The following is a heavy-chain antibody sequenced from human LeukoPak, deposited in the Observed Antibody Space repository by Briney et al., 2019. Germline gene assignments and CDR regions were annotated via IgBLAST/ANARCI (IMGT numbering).Heavy chain of an antibody. Sequence: SVKVSCKASGGTFSSYAISWVRQAPGQGLEWMGRIIPILGIANYAQKFQGRVTITADKSTSTAYMELSSLRSEDTAVYYCARESPPGAVLDYYGMDVWGQGTTVTVSS. D-gene: IGHD3-10*01. CDR1: GGTFSSYA. J-gene: IGHJ6*02. CDR2: IIPILGIA. CDR3: ARESPPGAVLDYYGMDV. V-gene: IGHV1-69*04.